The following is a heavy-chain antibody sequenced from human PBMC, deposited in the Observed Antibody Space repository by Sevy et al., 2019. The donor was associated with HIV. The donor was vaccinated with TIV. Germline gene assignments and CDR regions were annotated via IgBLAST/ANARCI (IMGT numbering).Heavy chain of an antibody. D-gene: IGHD3-3*01. Sequence: GGSLRLSCAASGFTFSSYSMNWVRQAPGKGLEWVSSISSSSSYIYYAHSVKGRFTISRDNAKNSLYLQMNSLRAEDTAVYYCARGIWSGYYLYAFDIWGQGTMVTVSS. CDR1: GFTFSSYS. CDR2: ISSSSSYI. CDR3: ARGIWSGYYLYAFDI. V-gene: IGHV3-21*01. J-gene: IGHJ3*02.